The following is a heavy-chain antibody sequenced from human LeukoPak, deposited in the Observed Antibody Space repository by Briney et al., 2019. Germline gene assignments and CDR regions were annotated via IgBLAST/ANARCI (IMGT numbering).Heavy chain of an antibody. Sequence: TGGSLRLSCAASGFTFSSYWMHWVRQAPGKGLVWVSCINTDGSSTSYADSVKGRFTISRDNAKNTLYLQMNSLRAEDTAVYYCARAPCRGGSCRFDYWGQGTLVTVSS. CDR1: GFTFSSYW. J-gene: IGHJ4*02. V-gene: IGHV3-74*01. D-gene: IGHD2-15*01. CDR3: ARAPCRGGSCRFDY. CDR2: INTDGSST.